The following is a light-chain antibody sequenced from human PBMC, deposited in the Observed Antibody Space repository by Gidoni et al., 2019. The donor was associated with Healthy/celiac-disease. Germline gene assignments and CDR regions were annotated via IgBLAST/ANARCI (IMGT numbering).Light chain of an antibody. V-gene: IGKV3-11*01. CDR3: QQRSN. J-gene: IGKJ1*01. CDR1: QSVSSY. CDR2: DAS. Sequence: EIVLTQSPATLSLSPGERATLSCSASQSVSSYLAWYQQQPGQAPRLLIDDASNRATGIPARFSGSGSGTDFTLLISRLEPEDFAVYYCQQRSNFGQGTKVEIK.